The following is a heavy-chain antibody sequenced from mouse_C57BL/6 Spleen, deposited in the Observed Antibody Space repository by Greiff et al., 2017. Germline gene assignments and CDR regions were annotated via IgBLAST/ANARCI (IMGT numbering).Heavy chain of an antibody. Sequence: EVQVVESGGGLVKPGGSLKLSCAASGFTFSDYGMHWVRQAPEKGLEWVAYISSGSSTIYYADTVKGRFTISRDNAKHTLFLQMTSLRSEDTAMYYCARGGPPGFAYWGQGTLVTVSA. CDR1: GFTFSDYG. J-gene: IGHJ3*01. V-gene: IGHV5-17*01. CDR3: ARGGPPGFAY. D-gene: IGHD1-1*02. CDR2: ISSGSSTI.